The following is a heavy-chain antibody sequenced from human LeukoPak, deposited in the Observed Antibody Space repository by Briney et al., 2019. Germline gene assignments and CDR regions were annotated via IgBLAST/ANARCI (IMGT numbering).Heavy chain of an antibody. J-gene: IGHJ4*02. V-gene: IGHV3-9*01. CDR1: GFTFYDYA. D-gene: IGHD6-13*01. CDR2: ISWNSGSI. Sequence: LRLSCAASGFTFYDYAMHWVRPAPGKGLEWVSGISWNSGSIGYADSVKGRFTISRDNAKNSLYLQMNSLRAEDTAVYYCAREIRYSSSSDYFDYWGQGTLVTVSS. CDR3: AREIRYSSSSDYFDY.